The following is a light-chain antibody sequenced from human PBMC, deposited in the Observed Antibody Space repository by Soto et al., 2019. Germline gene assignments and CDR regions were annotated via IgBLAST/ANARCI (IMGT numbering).Light chain of an antibody. V-gene: IGLV2-14*01. CDR2: EVS. J-gene: IGLJ1*01. CDR3: SSYTSSSPYV. Sequence: LTQPASVSWSPGQSITISCTGTSSDVGGYNYVSWYQQHPGKAPKLLIYEVSNRPSGVSNRFSGSKSGNTASLTISGLQAEDEADYYCSSYTSSSPYVFGTGTKVTVL. CDR1: SSDVGGYNY.